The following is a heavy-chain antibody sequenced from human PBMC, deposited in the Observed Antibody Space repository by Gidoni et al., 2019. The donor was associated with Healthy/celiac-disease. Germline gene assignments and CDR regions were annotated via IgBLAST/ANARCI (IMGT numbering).Heavy chain of an antibody. V-gene: IGHV4-39*01. J-gene: IGHJ4*02. Sequence: QLQLQESGPGLVKPSETLSLTCTVSGGSISSSSYYCGWIRQPPGKGLEWIGSIYYSGSTYYNPSLKSRVTISVDTSKNQFSLKLSSVTAADTAVYYCARRRIMITFGGVIVYYFDYWGQGTLVTVSS. CDR2: IYYSGST. CDR3: ARRRIMITFGGVIVYYFDY. D-gene: IGHD3-16*02. CDR1: GGSISSSSYY.